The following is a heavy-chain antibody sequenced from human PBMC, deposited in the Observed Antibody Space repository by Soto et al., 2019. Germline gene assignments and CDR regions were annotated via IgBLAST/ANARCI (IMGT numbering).Heavy chain of an antibody. J-gene: IGHJ4*02. CDR1: GGSFSGYY. CDR2: INHSGST. D-gene: IGHD3-22*01. CDR3: ARGLRASYYYDSSGLRY. Sequence: AVYGGSFSGYYWSWIRQPPGKGLEWIGEINHSGSTNYNPSLKSRVTISVDTSKNQFSLKLSSVTAADTAVYYCARGLRASYYYDSSGLRYWGQGTLVTVSS. V-gene: IGHV4-34*01.